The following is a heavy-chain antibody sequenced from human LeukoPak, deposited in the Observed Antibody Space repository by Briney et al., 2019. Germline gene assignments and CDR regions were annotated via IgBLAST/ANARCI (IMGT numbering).Heavy chain of an antibody. V-gene: IGHV4-59*01. CDR1: GGSINNYY. J-gene: IGHJ4*02. CDR3: ARRTGYYDGFDY. D-gene: IGHD3/OR15-3a*01. CDR2: IYYSGST. Sequence: SETLSLTCTVSGGSINNYYWSWIRQPPGKGLELIGYIYYSGSTNYNPSLKSRVTMSVDTSKNQFSLKVNSVTAADTAVYYRARRTGYYDGFDYWGQGTLVTVSS.